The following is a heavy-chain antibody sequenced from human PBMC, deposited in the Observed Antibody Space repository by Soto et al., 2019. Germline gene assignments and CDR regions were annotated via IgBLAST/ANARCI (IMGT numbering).Heavy chain of an antibody. CDR2: IRSKANNYAT. J-gene: IGHJ3*01. CDR3: TSKPGIAGTGGPNDGFDV. Sequence: GGSLRLSCAASGFTFSGSAMHWVRQASGKGLEWVGRIRSKANNYATAYDASVKGRFTISRDDSKNTAYLQMNSLKSEDTAVYYRTSKPGIAGTGGPNDGFDVWGQGTMVTVSS. V-gene: IGHV3-73*01. D-gene: IGHD6-13*01. CDR1: GFTFSGSA.